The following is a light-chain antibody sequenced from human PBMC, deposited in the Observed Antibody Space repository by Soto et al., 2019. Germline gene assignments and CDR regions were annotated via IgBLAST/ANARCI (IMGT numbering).Light chain of an antibody. CDR1: QSVDGY. J-gene: IGKJ5*01. V-gene: IGKV3-15*01. CDR3: QQYHKWPPIT. Sequence: EVVMTQSPGTLSVSLWESATLSCRASQSVDGYLAWYQQKPGQAPRLLIYGASTRATGVAARFRGGGSGTEFTLTISSLQSEDSAVYYCQQYHKWPPITFGQGTRLEIK. CDR2: GAS.